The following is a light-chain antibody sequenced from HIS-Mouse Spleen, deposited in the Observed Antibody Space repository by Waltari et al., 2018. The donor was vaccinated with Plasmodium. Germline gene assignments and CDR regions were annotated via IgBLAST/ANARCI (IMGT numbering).Light chain of an antibody. V-gene: IGLV2-14*03. CDR2: DVS. J-gene: IGLJ2*01. CDR1: SSAVGGFIY. Sequence: SALTQPASVSGSPVPSITISCTGTSSAVGGFIYVSWYQQHPGKAPKLMIYDVSNRPSGVSNRFSGSKSGNTASLTISGLQAEDEADYYCSSYTSSSTLVFGGGTKLTVL. CDR3: SSYTSSSTLV.